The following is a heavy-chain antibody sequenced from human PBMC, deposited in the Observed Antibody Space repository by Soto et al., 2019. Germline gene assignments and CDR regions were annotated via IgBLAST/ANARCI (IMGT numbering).Heavy chain of an antibody. CDR3: AKGDYGGNSPYWYFDL. CDR2: ITGSGGLA. J-gene: IGHJ2*01. V-gene: IGHV3-23*01. Sequence: EVPLLESGGDFVQPGGSLRLSCAVSGVTFNKYAMSWVRLPPGKGPEWVSAITGSGGLAYYADSVKGRFSISRDNYKNILFLQMNRLKDEDSATYYCAKGDYGGNSPYWYFDLWGRGTLVIVSS. CDR1: GVTFNKYA. D-gene: IGHD2-21*02.